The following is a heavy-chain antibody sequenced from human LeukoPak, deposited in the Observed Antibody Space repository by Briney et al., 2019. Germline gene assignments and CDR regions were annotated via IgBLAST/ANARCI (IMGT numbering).Heavy chain of an antibody. Sequence: GASVKVSCKASGYTFTGYYMHWVRQAPGQGLEWMGWINPNSGGTNYAQKFQGRVTMTRDTSISTAYMELSRLRSDDTAVYYCATLKRITIFGVVDWFDPWGQGTLVTVSS. V-gene: IGHV1-2*02. J-gene: IGHJ5*02. D-gene: IGHD3-3*01. CDR1: GYTFTGYY. CDR3: ATLKRITIFGVVDWFDP. CDR2: INPNSGGT.